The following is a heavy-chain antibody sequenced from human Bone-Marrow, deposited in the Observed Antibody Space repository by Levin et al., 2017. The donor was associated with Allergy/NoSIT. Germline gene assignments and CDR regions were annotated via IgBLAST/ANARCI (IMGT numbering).Heavy chain of an antibody. D-gene: IGHD2-15*01. V-gene: IGHV1-2*02. J-gene: IGHJ4*02. CDR2: INPNSGGT. CDR3: ARGGSRLSD. Sequence: AAVKVSCKTSGYTFTGYYIHWVRQAPGQGLEWMGWINPNSGGTNYAEKFQGRVTLTRDTSISTAYMELSRLRSDDTAVFYCARGGSRLSDWGQGTLVTVSS. CDR1: GYTFTGYY.